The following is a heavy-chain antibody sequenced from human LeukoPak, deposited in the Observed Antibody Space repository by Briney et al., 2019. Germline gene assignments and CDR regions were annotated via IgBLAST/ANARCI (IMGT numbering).Heavy chain of an antibody. V-gene: IGHV4-38-2*02. D-gene: IGHD2-2*01. Sequence: SETLSLTCTVSGYSISSGYYWGWIRQPPGKGLEWIGSIYHSGSTYYNPSLKSRVTISVDTSKNQFSLKLSSVTAADTAVYYCARELSPGWFDPWGQGTLVTVSS. CDR2: IYHSGST. J-gene: IGHJ5*02. CDR1: GYSISSGYY. CDR3: ARELSPGWFDP.